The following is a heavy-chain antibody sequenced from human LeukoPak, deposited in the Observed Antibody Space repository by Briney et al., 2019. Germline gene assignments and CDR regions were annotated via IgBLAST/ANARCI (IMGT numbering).Heavy chain of an antibody. CDR3: ARGRWAVADY. Sequence: ASVKASCKASGYTLTSYYMHWVRQAPGQGLEWMGWINPDSGGTNYAQKFQGRVTMTRDTSISTAYMELSRLRSDDTAVYYCARGRWAVADYWGQGTLVTVSS. D-gene: IGHD6-19*01. J-gene: IGHJ4*02. CDR2: INPDSGGT. CDR1: GYTLTSYY. V-gene: IGHV1-2*02.